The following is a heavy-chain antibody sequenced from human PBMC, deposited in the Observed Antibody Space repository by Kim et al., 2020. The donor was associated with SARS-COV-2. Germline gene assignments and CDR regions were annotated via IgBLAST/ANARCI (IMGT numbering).Heavy chain of an antibody. CDR1: GFTFSSYG. D-gene: IGHD4-17*01. Sequence: GGSLRLSCAASGFTFSSYGMHWVRQAPGKGLEWVAVISYDGSNKYYADSVKGRFTISRDNSKNTLYLQMNSLRAEDTAVYYCAKDRGGDYGEYGMDVCG. CDR3: AKDRGGDYGEYGMDV. J-gene: IGHJ6*02. V-gene: IGHV3-30*18. CDR2: ISYDGSNK.